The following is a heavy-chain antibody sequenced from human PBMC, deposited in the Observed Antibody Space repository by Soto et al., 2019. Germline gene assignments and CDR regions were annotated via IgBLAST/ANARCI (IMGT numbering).Heavy chain of an antibody. CDR2: IFSNDER. J-gene: IGHJ6*02. CDR1: GFSLSNAGMG. D-gene: IGHD1-1*01. CDR3: ARIRVTTTVTYYYGLDV. V-gene: IGHV2-26*01. Sequence: QVTLKESGPVLVNPTETLMLTCTVSGFSLSNAGMGVSWIRQPPGKALEWLSHIFSNDERSYNTSLLSRLTISKDTSKSQVVLTMTDVDPVDTATYYCARIRVTTTVTYYYGLDVWGQGTTVTVSS.